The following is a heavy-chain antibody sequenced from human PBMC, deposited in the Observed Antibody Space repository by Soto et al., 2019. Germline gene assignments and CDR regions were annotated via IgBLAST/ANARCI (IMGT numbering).Heavy chain of an antibody. CDR1: GFTFSSYW. D-gene: IGHD3-16*01. CDR3: AKDLSWGQSDY. CDR2: INPDGTTT. V-gene: IGHV3-74*02. Sequence: DVKLVESGGGLVQPGESLRLSCAASGFTFSSYWMHWFRQDPGMGLVWVATINPDGTTTQYADFVKGRFTVSRDNARTPLVLPKNRLRAEGPALLYCAKDLSWGQSDYWGRGTLVTVSS. J-gene: IGHJ4*02.